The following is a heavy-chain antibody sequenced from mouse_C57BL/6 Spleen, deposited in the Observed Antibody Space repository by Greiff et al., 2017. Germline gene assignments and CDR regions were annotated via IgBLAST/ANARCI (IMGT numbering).Heavy chain of an antibody. V-gene: IGHV1-82*01. CDR3: ARHYGSRYWYFDV. J-gene: IGHJ1*03. D-gene: IGHD1-1*01. CDR1: GYAFSSSW. Sequence: QVQLQQSGPELVKPGASVKISCTASGYAFSSSWMNWVKQRPGKGLEWIGRIYPGDGDTNYNGKFKGKATLTADKSSSTAYMQLSRLTSEDSAVYFCARHYGSRYWYFDVWGTGTTVTVSS. CDR2: IYPGDGDT.